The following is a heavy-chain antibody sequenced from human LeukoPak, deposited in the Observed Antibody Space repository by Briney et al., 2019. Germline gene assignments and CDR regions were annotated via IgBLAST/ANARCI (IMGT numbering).Heavy chain of an antibody. CDR3: ARGGVVVIRNWFDP. V-gene: IGHV4-34*01. J-gene: IGHJ5*02. D-gene: IGHD3-22*01. CDR2: INHSGST. Sequence: PSETLSLTRAVYGGSFSGYYWSWIRQPPGKGLEWIGEINHSGSTNYNPSLKSRVTMSVDTSKNQFSLKLSSVTAADTAVYYCARGGVVVIRNWFDPGGQGTLVTVS. CDR1: GGSFSGYY.